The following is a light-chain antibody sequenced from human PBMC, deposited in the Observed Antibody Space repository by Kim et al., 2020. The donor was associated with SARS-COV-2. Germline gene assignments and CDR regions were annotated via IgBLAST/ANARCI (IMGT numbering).Light chain of an antibody. CDR1: QSVSTY. Sequence: SSVRDSVTITSRRKQSVSTYLNWFQQRAGKATKLLNYSAYTLQTGVSAMFSGTGAGTEFTLTISSLQPEDFATYYCQQSYSMPWTFGLGTKVDIK. CDR2: SAY. CDR3: QQSYSMPWT. J-gene: IGKJ1*01. V-gene: IGKV1-39*01.